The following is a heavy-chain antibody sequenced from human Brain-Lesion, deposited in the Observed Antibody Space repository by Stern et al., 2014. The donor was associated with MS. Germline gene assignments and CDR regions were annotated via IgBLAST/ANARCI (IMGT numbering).Heavy chain of an antibody. CDR2: ASYVGSNK. CDR1: GFTFGSCA. CDR3: AKDRQYLTYFFDH. J-gene: IGHJ5*02. Sequence: VQLVESGGGVVQPGRPLRLSCVASGFTFGSCAMHWVRPAPGKGLEWVAGASYVGSNKYYADSVKGRFTISRDNSQNTLYMQMSSLRPEDTAVYYCAKDRQYLTYFFDHWGQGSLVTVSS. D-gene: IGHD2/OR15-2a*01. V-gene: IGHV3-30*18.